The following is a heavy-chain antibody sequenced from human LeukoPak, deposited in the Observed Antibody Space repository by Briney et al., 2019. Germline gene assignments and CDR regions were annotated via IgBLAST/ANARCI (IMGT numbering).Heavy chain of an antibody. Sequence: GGSLRLSCAASRFTFSSYNMNWVRQAPGKGLEWVSSISSSSRYIYYRDSVKGRFTISRDNARKSLYLQMNNLRVEDTAVYYCARDKLTRPGDFENWGQGTLVIVSS. CDR1: RFTFSSYN. CDR3: ARDKLTRPGDFEN. CDR2: ISSSSRYI. D-gene: IGHD6-6*01. V-gene: IGHV3-21*01. J-gene: IGHJ4*02.